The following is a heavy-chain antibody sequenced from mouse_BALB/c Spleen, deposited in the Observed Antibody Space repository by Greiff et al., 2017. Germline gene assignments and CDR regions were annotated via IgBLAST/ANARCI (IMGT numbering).Heavy chain of an antibody. J-gene: IGHJ4*01. D-gene: IGHD1-1*01. Sequence: VQLKESGPELVKPGASVKMSCKASGYTFTSYVMHWVKQKPGQGLEWIGYINPYNDGTKYNEKFKGKATLTSDKSSSTAYMELSSLTSEDSAVYYCARHYGSSGGYAMDYWGQGTSVTVSS. V-gene: IGHV1-14*01. CDR1: GYTFTSYV. CDR3: ARHYGSSGGYAMDY. CDR2: INPYNDGT.